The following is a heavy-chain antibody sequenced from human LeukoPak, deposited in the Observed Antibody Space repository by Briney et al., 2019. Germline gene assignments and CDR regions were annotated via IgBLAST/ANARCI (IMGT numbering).Heavy chain of an antibody. V-gene: IGHV3-23*01. CDR1: GFTFSSYA. CDR3: AKGGPTGSNYFDF. D-gene: IGHD1-26*01. Sequence: GGSLRLSCAASGFTFSSYAMSWVRQAPGKGLEWVSVISGSGYYSYYADSVKGRFTVSRDNSKTTLYLQMNSLRADDTAVYYCAKGGPTGSNYFDFWGQGTLVTVSS. J-gene: IGHJ4*02. CDR2: ISGSGYYS.